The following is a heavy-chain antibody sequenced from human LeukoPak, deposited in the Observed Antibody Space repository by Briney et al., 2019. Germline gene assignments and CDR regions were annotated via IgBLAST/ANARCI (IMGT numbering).Heavy chain of an antibody. CDR1: GFTISSYA. CDR2: ISGGGGST. Sequence: HPGSFLRLSCAASGFTISSYAMSWVRKAPGKGLEWVTGISGGGGSTYDAGSVKGRYTISRDNSKNTLYLQMNSLRAEDTALYYCAKLSGPYSSSYYFDHWGQGTLVTVSS. D-gene: IGHD6-6*01. V-gene: IGHV3-23*01. CDR3: AKLSGPYSSSYYFDH. J-gene: IGHJ4*02.